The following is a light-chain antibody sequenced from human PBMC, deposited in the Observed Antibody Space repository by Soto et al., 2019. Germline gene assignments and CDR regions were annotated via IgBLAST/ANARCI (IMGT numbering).Light chain of an antibody. V-gene: IGLV2-23*01. Sequence: QSVLTQPAPVSGSPGQSITISCTGTSSVVGSYNLVSWYQQHPGKAPKLMIYEDNKRPSGVSNRFSVSKSGYTASLTISGLQAEDEADYYCCSYARTSTYVFGSGTKVTVL. CDR1: SSVVGSYNL. CDR2: EDN. CDR3: CSYARTSTYV. J-gene: IGLJ1*01.